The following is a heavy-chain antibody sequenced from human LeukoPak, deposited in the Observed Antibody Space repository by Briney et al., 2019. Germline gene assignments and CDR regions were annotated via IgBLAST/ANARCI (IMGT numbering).Heavy chain of an antibody. CDR3: AKDLYDILTGYCFDY. D-gene: IGHD3-9*01. V-gene: IGHV3-30*18. CDR2: ISYDGSNK. Sequence: GRSLRLSCAASGLTFSSYGMDWVRHAPGEWLEWVAVISYDGSNKYYADSVKGRFTISRDNSKNTLYLQMNSLRAEDTAVYYCAKDLYDILTGYCFDYWGQGTLVTVSS. J-gene: IGHJ4*02. CDR1: GLTFSSYG.